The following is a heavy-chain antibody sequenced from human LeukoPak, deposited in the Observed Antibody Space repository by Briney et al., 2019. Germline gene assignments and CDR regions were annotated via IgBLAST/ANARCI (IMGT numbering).Heavy chain of an antibody. V-gene: IGHV1-2*04. CDR1: GYTFTGYY. Sequence: ASVKVSCKASGYTFTGYYMHWVRQAPGQGLEWMGWINPNSGGTNYAQKFQGWVTMTRDTSISTAYMELSRLRSDDTAVYYCAREYYDFWSGYYTGGNWFDPWGQGTLVTVSS. CDR3: AREYYDFWSGYYTGGNWFDP. D-gene: IGHD3-3*01. J-gene: IGHJ5*02. CDR2: INPNSGGT.